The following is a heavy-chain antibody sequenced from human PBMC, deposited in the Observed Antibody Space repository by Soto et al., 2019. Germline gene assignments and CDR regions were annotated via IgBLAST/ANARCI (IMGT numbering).Heavy chain of an antibody. Sequence: GGSLRLSCAASGFTLSSYWMHWVRQAPGKGLVWVSRINSDGSSTSYADSVKGRFTISRDNAKNTLYLQMNSLTIEDTAMYYCAQSPSLTQRGCFDYWGQGAQVTVSS. CDR2: INSDGSST. J-gene: IGHJ4*02. CDR1: GFTLSSYW. V-gene: IGHV3-74*01. D-gene: IGHD3-9*01. CDR3: AQSPSLTQRGCFDY.